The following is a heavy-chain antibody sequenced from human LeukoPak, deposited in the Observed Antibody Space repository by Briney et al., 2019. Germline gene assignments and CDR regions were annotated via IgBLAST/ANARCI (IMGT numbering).Heavy chain of an antibody. V-gene: IGHV4-59*08. J-gene: IGHJ6*03. D-gene: IGHD3-3*01. Sequence: SETLSLTCTVSGGSISSYYWSWIRQPPGKGLEWIGYIYYSGSTNYNPSLKSRVTISVDTSKNQFSLKLSSVTAADTAVYYCARLGYYDFWSGYNYYYYMDVWGKGTTVTVSS. CDR1: GGSISSYY. CDR3: ARLGYYDFWSGYNYYYYMDV. CDR2: IYYSGST.